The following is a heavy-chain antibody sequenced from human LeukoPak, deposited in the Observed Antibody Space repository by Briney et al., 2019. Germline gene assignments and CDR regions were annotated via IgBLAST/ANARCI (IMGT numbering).Heavy chain of an antibody. CDR1: GGSISSSSYY. D-gene: IGHD2-2*01. V-gene: IGHV4-39*07. Sequence: SETLSLTCTISGGSISSSSYYWGWIRQPPGKGLEWIGSIYYSGSTYYNPSLKSRVTISVDTSKNQFSLKLSSVTAADTAVYYCAREIVVVPAAIPPSFDPWGQGTLVNVSS. CDR2: IYYSGST. CDR3: AREIVVVPAAIPPSFDP. J-gene: IGHJ5*02.